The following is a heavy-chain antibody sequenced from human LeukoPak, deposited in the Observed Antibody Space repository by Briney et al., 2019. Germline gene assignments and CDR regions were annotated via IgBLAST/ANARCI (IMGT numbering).Heavy chain of an antibody. CDR3: SREEKVGEPLADF. CDR1: GGSFSDYY. Sequence: SETLSLTCAVYGGSFSDYYWAWFRQPPGKGPEWIAAINHRGSTDYNPSLKSRVTISVDTSKKQFSLKLSSVTAADTAVYYCSREEKVGEPLADFWGQGTLVTVSS. J-gene: IGHJ4*02. CDR2: INHRGST. V-gene: IGHV4-34*01. D-gene: IGHD1-26*01.